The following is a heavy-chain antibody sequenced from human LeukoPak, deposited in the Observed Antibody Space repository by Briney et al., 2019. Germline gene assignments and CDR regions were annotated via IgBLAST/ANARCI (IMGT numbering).Heavy chain of an antibody. CDR3: ARDGGTSHFDY. CDR1: GFMFSSSG. D-gene: IGHD4-23*01. Sequence: PGGSLRLSCAASGFMFSSSGMHWVRQAPGKGLEWVAVIWYDGSNKYSADSVKGRFTISRDNSKNTLYLQTNSLRAEDTAVYYCARDGGTSHFDYWGQGTLVSVSS. V-gene: IGHV3-33*01. J-gene: IGHJ4*02. CDR2: IWYDGSNK.